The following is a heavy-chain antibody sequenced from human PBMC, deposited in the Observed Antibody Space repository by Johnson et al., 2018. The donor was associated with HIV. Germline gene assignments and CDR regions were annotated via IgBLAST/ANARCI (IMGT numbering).Heavy chain of an antibody. CDR3: ARGKLPAALRRGDAFDI. Sequence: VQLVESGGGVVQPGGSLRLSCATSGFTFSSYGMHWVRQAPGKGLEWISYIGSSGSPIYYADSVRGRFTISRDNAKNSLYLQMNSLRAEDTALYYCARGKLPAALRRGDAFDIWGQGTMVTVSS. CDR1: GFTFSSYG. D-gene: IGHD2-2*01. J-gene: IGHJ3*02. CDR2: IGSSGSPI. V-gene: IGHV3-48*03.